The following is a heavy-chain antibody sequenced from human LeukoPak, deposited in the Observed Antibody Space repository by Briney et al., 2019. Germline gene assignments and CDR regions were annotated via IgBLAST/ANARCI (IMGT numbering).Heavy chain of an antibody. D-gene: IGHD3-22*01. Sequence: GGSLRLSCAVSGFTFNDFEMNWVRQAPGKGLEWISYINIGETSILYADSVKGRFTISRDVARNSLYLQMNSLRAEDTAVYYCAGGGSSGFYYNAFDLWGQGTVVTVSS. J-gene: IGHJ3*01. V-gene: IGHV3-48*03. CDR1: GFTFNDFE. CDR2: INIGETSI. CDR3: AGGGSSGFYYNAFDL.